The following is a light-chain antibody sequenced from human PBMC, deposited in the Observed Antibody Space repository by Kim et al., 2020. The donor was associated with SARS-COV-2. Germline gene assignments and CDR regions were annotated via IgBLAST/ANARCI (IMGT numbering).Light chain of an antibody. V-gene: IGKV1-9*01. CDR2: ATS. J-gene: IGKJ4*01. CDR3: QQLHSFPLT. Sequence: ADVGDRVTIPCRASQGINRDLAWYQEKPGEAPKLLIYATSVLRDGVPSRFSGSGSGTDYTLTVSSLQPEDFGTYYCQQLHSFPLTFGGGTKVDIK. CDR1: QGINRD.